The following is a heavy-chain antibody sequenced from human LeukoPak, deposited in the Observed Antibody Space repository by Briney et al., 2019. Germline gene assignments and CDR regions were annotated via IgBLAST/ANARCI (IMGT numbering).Heavy chain of an antibody. CDR1: GYSFTSYW. CDR2: IYPGDPDT. J-gene: IGHJ6*03. D-gene: IGHD1-26*01. V-gene: IGHV5-51*01. Sequence: GESLKISCKGSGYSFTSYWIGWVRQMPGKGLEWMGIIYPGDPDTRYSPSFQGQVTISADKSISTAYLQWSSLKASDTAMYYCARSKLPPIDPLPYYYMDVWGKGTTVTVSS. CDR3: ARSKLPPIDPLPYYYMDV.